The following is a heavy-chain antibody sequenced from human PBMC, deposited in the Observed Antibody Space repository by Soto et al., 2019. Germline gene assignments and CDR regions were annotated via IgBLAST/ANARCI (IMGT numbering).Heavy chain of an antibody. D-gene: IGHD2-15*01. CDR3: ARDGGYCSGGSCYSGVPWFDP. CDR2: TYSGGTT. V-gene: IGHV3-66*01. Sequence: DVQLVESGGGLVQPGGSLRLSCAASGFTVSSVHLVWVRQAPGKGLEWVSVTYSGGTTYYADSVKGRFTISRDNSKNTLYLQRTSLRADDTAVYYCARDGGYCSGGSCYSGVPWFDPWGQGTLVTVSS. J-gene: IGHJ5*02. CDR1: GFTVSSVH.